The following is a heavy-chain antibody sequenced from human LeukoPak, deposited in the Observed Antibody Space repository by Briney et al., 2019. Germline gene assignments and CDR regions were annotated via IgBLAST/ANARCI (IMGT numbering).Heavy chain of an antibody. J-gene: IGHJ6*02. CDR2: ITNDGSST. V-gene: IGHV3-74*01. D-gene: IGHD3-22*01. CDR3: ARDRMIQARYYYYGMDV. Sequence: GGSLRLSCAASGLTFSSHWMHWVRQAPGKGLVWVSRITNDGSSTTYADSVKGRFTISRDNAKNTLYLQMNSLRAEDTAVYYCARDRMIQARYYYYGMDVWGQGTTVTVSS. CDR1: GLTFSSHW.